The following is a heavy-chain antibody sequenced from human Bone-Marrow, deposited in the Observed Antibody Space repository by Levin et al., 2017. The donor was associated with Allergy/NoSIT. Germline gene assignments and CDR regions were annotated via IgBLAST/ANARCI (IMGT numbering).Heavy chain of an antibody. V-gene: IGHV5-51*01. CDR1: GYTFTGHW. D-gene: IGHD3-16*01. Sequence: GGSLRLSCRTSGYTFTGHWIGWVRQMPGKGLEWMGIIYPGDSDTRYSPSFEGQVTISVDTSITTAYLQWNSLKTSDTAIYYCARMNLAANWFDPWGQGTLVTVSP. CDR2: IYPGDSDT. CDR3: ARMNLAANWFDP. J-gene: IGHJ5*02.